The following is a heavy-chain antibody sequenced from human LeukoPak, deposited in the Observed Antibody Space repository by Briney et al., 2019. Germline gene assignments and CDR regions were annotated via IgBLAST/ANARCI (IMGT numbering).Heavy chain of an antibody. V-gene: IGHV3-15*01. Sequence: PGRSLRLSCAASGFTFSSYGMHWVRQAPGKGLEWVGRIKSKTDGGTTDYAAPVKGRFTISRDDSKNTLYLQMNSLKTEDTAVYYCTTGESSGDPVAFDIWGQGTMVTVSS. CDR1: GFTFSSYG. J-gene: IGHJ3*02. D-gene: IGHD2-15*01. CDR2: IKSKTDGGTT. CDR3: TTGESSGDPVAFDI.